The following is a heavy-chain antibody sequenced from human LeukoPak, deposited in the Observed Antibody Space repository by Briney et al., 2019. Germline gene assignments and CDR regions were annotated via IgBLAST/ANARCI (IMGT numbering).Heavy chain of an antibody. D-gene: IGHD3-22*01. CDR2: TNLDSGGL. Sequence: ASVKVSCKASGYTFTSYGISWVRQAPGQGLEWMGLTNLDSGGLNYAQKFQGRVTMTRDTSINTAYMELFSLTSDDTAVYYCARDDRGFNTDYWGQGTLVTVSS. V-gene: IGHV1-2*02. CDR1: GYTFTSYG. CDR3: ARDDRGFNTDY. J-gene: IGHJ4*02.